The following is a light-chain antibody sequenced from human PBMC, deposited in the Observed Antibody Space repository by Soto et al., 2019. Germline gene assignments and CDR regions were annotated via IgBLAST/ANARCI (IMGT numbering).Light chain of an antibody. CDR3: SSYTSDNRDYV. Sequence: QAVVTQPASVSGSPGQSITISCTGTSSDVGAYTSVSWYQHHPGKAPKVMIYEVNKRPSGISNRFSGSKSVNTASLTISGIQPEDDAHYYCSSYTSDNRDYVFGTGTKLTVL. J-gene: IGLJ1*01. CDR1: SSDVGAYTS. CDR2: EVN. V-gene: IGLV2-14*01.